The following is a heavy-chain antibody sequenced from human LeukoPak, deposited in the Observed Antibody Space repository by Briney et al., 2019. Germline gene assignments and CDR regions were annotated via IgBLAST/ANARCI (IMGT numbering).Heavy chain of an antibody. CDR3: ARKGTTSYYYYMDV. D-gene: IGHD2/OR15-2a*01. Sequence: ASVKVSCKASGYTFTSYGISWVRQAPGQGLEWMGWISAYNGNTNYAQKLQGRVAMTTDTSTSTAYMELRSLRSDDTAVYYCARKGTTSYYYYMDVWGKGTTVTVSS. CDR1: GYTFTSYG. CDR2: ISAYNGNT. V-gene: IGHV1-18*01. J-gene: IGHJ6*03.